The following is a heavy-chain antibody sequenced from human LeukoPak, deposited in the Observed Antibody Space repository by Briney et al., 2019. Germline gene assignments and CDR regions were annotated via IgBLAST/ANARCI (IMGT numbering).Heavy chain of an antibody. Sequence: ASVKVSCKASGGTFSSYAISWARQAPGQGLEWMGWISAYNGNTNYAQKLQGRVTMTTDTSTSTAYMELRTLRSDDTAVYYCARTPIVVVISTFIGAFDIWGQGTMVTVSS. D-gene: IGHD3-22*01. CDR2: ISAYNGNT. CDR3: ARTPIVVVISTFIGAFDI. J-gene: IGHJ3*02. CDR1: GGTFSSYA. V-gene: IGHV1-18*01.